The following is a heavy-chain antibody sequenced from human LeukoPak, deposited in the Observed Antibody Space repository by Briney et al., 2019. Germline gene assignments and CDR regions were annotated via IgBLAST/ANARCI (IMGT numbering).Heavy chain of an antibody. D-gene: IGHD3-3*01. J-gene: IGHJ3*01. CDR2: INWNGGST. Sequence: GGSLRLSCAASGSTFDDYGMSWVRQAPGKGLEWVSGINWNGGSTGYADSVKGRFTISRDNAKNSLYLQMNSLRAEDTAVYYCARGLTIFGVVNDAFDFWGQGTMVTVSS. CDR3: ARGLTIFGVVNDAFDF. V-gene: IGHV3-20*04. CDR1: GSTFDDYG.